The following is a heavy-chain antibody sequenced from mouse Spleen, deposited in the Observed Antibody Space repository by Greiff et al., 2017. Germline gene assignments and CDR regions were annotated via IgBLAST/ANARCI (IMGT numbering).Heavy chain of an antibody. V-gene: IGHV1-50*01. CDR1: GYTFTSYW. D-gene: IGHD3-3*01. CDR2: IDPSDSYT. J-gene: IGHJ4*01. CDR3: ARMGAEGAMDY. Sequence: VQLQQPGAELVKPGASVKLSCKASGYTFTSYWMQWVKQRPGQGLEWIGEIDPSDSYTNYNQKFKGKATLTVDTSSSTAYMQLSSLTSEDSAVYYCARMGAEGAMDYWGQGTSVTVSS.